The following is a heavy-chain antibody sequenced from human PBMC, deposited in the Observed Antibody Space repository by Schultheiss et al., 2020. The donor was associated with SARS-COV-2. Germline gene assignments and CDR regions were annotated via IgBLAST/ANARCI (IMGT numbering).Heavy chain of an antibody. J-gene: IGHJ2*01. CDR1: GYTFTSYD. CDR2: MNPNSGNT. CDR3: ARGDYSSSFNWYFDL. D-gene: IGHD6-13*01. V-gene: IGHV1-8*01. Sequence: ASVKVSCKASGYTFTSYDINWVRQATGQGLEWMGWMNPNSGNTGYAQKFQGRVTMTRNTSISTAYMELSSLRSEDTAVYYCARGDYSSSFNWYFDLWGRGTLVTVSS.